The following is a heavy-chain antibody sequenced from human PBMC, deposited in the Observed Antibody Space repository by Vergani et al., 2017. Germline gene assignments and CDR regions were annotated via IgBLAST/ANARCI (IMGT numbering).Heavy chain of an antibody. V-gene: IGHV3-30*01. CDR3: ARGSEQGVQKTHYYYYMDV. Sequence: QVQLVESGGGVVQPGRSLRLSCAASGFTFSSYAMHWVRQAPGKGLEWVAVISYDGSNKYYADSVKGRFTISRDNSKNTLYLQMNSLRSEDTTVYYCARGSEQGVQKTHYYYYMDVWGKGTTVTVSS. CDR1: GFTFSSYA. J-gene: IGHJ6*03. CDR2: ISYDGSNK. D-gene: IGHD1-1*01.